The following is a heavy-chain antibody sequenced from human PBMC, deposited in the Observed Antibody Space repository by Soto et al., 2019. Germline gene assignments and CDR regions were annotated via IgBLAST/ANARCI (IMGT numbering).Heavy chain of an antibody. CDR2: INPNSGGT. J-gene: IGHJ6*02. D-gene: IGHD3-10*01. Sequence: ASVKVSCKASGYTFTGYYMHWVRQAPGQGLEWMGWINPNSGGTNYAQKFQGWVTMTRDTSISTAYMELSRLRSDDTAVYYCARDRAHHTGYYYYGMDVWGQGTTVTVSS. CDR3: ARDRAHHTGYYYYGMDV. CDR1: GYTFTGYY. V-gene: IGHV1-2*04.